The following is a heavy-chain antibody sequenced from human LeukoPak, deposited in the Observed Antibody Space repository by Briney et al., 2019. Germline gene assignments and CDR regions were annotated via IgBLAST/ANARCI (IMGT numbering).Heavy chain of an antibody. CDR2: ITGRSTAI. D-gene: IGHD3-22*01. J-gene: IGHJ4*02. V-gene: IGHV3-48*01. CDR1: GFTFSSFR. Sequence: GGSLRLSCAASGFTFSSFRMNWVRQAPGKGLEWLSYITGRSTAIFYADSVKGRFSISGDNDMNSLYLQMSSLRVEDTAVYYCAGGWDYFDTTGNYYDLDYWGQGTLVTVSS. CDR3: AGGWDYFDTTGNYYDLDY.